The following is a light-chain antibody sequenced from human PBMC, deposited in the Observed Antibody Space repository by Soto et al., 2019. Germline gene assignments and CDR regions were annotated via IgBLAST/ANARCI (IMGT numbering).Light chain of an antibody. J-gene: IGLJ2*01. V-gene: IGLV1-40*01. Sequence: QSVLTQPPSVSGAPGQRVTISCTGSSSNIGGGYDVHWYQQLPGTAPKLLIYGNSNRPSGVPDRFSGSKSGTSASLAITGLQAEDEADYYCPSYDSSLSVVVFGGGTKVTVL. CDR2: GNS. CDR3: PSYDSSLSVVV. CDR1: SSNIGGGYD.